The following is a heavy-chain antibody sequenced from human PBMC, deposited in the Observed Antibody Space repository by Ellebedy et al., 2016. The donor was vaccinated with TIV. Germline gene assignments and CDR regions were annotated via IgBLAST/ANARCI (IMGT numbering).Heavy chain of an antibody. D-gene: IGHD5-12*01. Sequence: PGGSLRLSCAASGFTFSSYAVSWVRQAPGKGLEWVSSISGSGGSTYYADSVKGRFTISRDNSKNTLYLQMNSLRAEDTAVYYCAKDYSGLRGLDVWGQGTTVTVSS. CDR1: GFTFSSYA. J-gene: IGHJ6*02. CDR2: ISGSGGST. V-gene: IGHV3-23*01. CDR3: AKDYSGLRGLDV.